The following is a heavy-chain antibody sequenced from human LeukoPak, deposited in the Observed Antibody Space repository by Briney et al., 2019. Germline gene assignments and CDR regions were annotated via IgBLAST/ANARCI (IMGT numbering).Heavy chain of an antibody. CDR2: IYTSGST. CDR3: ARLYGDYYYYMDV. J-gene: IGHJ6*03. CDR1: GGSISSYY. Sequence: PSETLSLTCTVSGGSISSYYWSRIRQPPGKGLEWIGYIYTSGSTNYNPSLKSRVTISVDTSKNQFSLKLSSVTAADTAVYYCARLYGDYYYYMDVWGKGTTVTVSS. D-gene: IGHD4-17*01. V-gene: IGHV4-4*09.